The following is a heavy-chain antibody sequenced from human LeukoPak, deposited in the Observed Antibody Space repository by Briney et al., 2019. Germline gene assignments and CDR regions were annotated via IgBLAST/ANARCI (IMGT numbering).Heavy chain of an antibody. V-gene: IGHV3-15*01. Sequence: PGGSLRLSCAASGFTFSNAWMSWVRQAPGKGLEWVGRIKSKTDGGTTDYAAPVKGRFTISRDDSKNTLYLQMNSLKTEDTAVYYCTTYMYSSSWFTDYWGQGTLVTVSS. CDR2: IKSKTDGGTT. D-gene: IGHD6-13*01. J-gene: IGHJ4*02. CDR3: TTYMYSSSWFTDY. CDR1: GFTFSNAW.